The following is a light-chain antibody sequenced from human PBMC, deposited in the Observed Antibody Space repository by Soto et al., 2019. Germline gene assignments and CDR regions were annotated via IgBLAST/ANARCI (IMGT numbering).Light chain of an antibody. CDR2: AAS. CDR3: QQSYSTHSIT. CDR1: QSISSY. J-gene: IGKJ5*01. V-gene: IGKV1-39*01. Sequence: DIQMTQSPSSLSASVGDRVTITCRASQSISSYLNWYQQKPGKAPKLLLYAASSLQSGVPSNFSGSRSGTDFTLTISSLQPEDFATYYCQQSYSTHSITFGQGTRLEIK.